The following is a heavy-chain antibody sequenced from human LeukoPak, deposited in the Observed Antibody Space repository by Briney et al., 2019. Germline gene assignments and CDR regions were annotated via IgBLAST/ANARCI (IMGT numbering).Heavy chain of an antibody. V-gene: IGHV4-39*07. CDR3: ARLRVRQQLEN. D-gene: IGHD6-13*01. Sequence: SETLSLTCTVSGGSISSSSYYWGWIRQPPGKGLEWIGSIYYSGSTYYNPSLKSRVTISVDTSKNQFSLKLSSVTAADTAVYYCARLRVRQQLENWGQGTLVTVSS. CDR1: GGSISSSSYY. J-gene: IGHJ4*02. CDR2: IYYSGST.